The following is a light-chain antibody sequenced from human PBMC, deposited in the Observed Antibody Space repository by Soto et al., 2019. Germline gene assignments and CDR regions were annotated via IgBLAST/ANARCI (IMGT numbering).Light chain of an antibody. Sequence: QAVVTQSPSASASLGASVKLTCTLSSGHSSYAIAWHQQQPEKGPRYLMKLNSDGSHSKGDGIPDRFSGSSSGAERYLTISSLQSEDEADYYCQTCGTGIQAVFGGGTQLTVL. CDR1: SGHSSYA. V-gene: IGLV4-69*01. CDR2: LNSDGSH. J-gene: IGLJ7*01. CDR3: QTCGTGIQAV.